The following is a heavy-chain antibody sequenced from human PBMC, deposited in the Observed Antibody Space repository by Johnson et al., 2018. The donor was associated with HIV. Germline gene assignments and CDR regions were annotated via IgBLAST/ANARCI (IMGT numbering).Heavy chain of an antibody. J-gene: IGHJ3*02. D-gene: IGHD2-15*01. CDR3: ANEGRMILPRDAFDI. Sequence: QVQLVESGGGVVQPGTSLRLSCEASGFNFRSYGMHWVRLAPGQGLEWVSGINWNGTNTGYADSVKGRLTISRDNSKNTLYLQMNSLRAEDTAVYYCANEGRMILPRDAFDIWGQGTMVTVSS. CDR2: INWNGTNT. V-gene: IGHV3-NL1*01. CDR1: GFNFRSYG.